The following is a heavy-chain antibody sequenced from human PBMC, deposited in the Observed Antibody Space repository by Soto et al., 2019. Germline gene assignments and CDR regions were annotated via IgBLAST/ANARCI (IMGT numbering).Heavy chain of an antibody. D-gene: IGHD6-6*01. CDR2: INPNSGGT. J-gene: IGHJ6*02. CDR3: ARDLVGIAARDYDYGMDV. CDR1: GYPFTGYH. V-gene: IGHV1-2*02. Sequence: SVKVSCKASGYPFTGYHMNWVRQAPGQGLEWMGWINPNSGGTNYAQKFQGRVTMTRDTSISTAYMELSRLRSDDTAAYYCARDLVGIAARDYDYGMDVWGQGTTVTVSS.